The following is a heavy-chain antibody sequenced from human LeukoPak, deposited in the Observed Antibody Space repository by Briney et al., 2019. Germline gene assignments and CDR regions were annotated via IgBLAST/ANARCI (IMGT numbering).Heavy chain of an antibody. J-gene: IGHJ4*02. CDR3: ARRRSGSYYYFDY. CDR2: IYPGDSDT. Sequence: GDPLKISCKGSGYSFTSYWICWVRQMPGKGLEWMGIIYPGDSDTRYSPSFQVQVTISADKSISTAYLQWSSLKASDTAMFYCARRRSGSYYYFDYWGQGTLVTVSS. D-gene: IGHD1-26*01. V-gene: IGHV5-51*01. CDR1: GYSFTSYW.